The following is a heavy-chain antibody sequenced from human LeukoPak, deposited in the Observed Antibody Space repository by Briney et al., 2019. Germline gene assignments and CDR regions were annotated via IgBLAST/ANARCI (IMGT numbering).Heavy chain of an antibody. Sequence: GGSLRLSCAASGFTFSSYGMHWVRQAPGKGLEWVAVIWYDGSNKYYADSVKGRFTISRDNSKNTLYLQMNSLRAEDTAVYYCAGGRSYGPVDYWGQGTLVTVSS. CDR2: IWYDGSNK. V-gene: IGHV3-33*01. CDR1: GFTFSSYG. D-gene: IGHD5-18*01. J-gene: IGHJ4*02. CDR3: AGGRSYGPVDY.